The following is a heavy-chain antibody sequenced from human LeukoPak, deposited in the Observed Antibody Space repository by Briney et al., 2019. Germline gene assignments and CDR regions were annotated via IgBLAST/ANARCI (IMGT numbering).Heavy chain of an antibody. CDR1: GYIFTAYY. J-gene: IGHJ6*03. D-gene: IGHD1-26*01. Sequence: GASVKVSCKASGYIFTAYYMHWVRQAPGQGLEWMGWINPNSGGTNYAQKFQGRVTMTRDTSISTAYMELSRLRSDDTAVYYCARVRSGSSITHYYYYYMDVWGKGTTVTVSS. V-gene: IGHV1-2*02. CDR3: ARVRSGSSITHYYYYYMDV. CDR2: INPNSGGT.